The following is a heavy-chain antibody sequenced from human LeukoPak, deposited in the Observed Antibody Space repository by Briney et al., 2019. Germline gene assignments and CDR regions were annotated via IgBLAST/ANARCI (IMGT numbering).Heavy chain of an antibody. D-gene: IGHD3-22*01. CDR3: AKDYYDSSGYYHDAFDI. CDR2: VSYDGSNK. V-gene: IGHV3-30*18. Sequence: GRSLRLSCAASGFTFSSYGMHWVRQAPGKGLEWVAVVSYDGSNKYYADSVKGRFTISRDNSKNTLYLQMNSLRAEDTAVYYCAKDYYDSSGYYHDAFDIWGQGTMVTVSS. CDR1: GFTFSSYG. J-gene: IGHJ3*02.